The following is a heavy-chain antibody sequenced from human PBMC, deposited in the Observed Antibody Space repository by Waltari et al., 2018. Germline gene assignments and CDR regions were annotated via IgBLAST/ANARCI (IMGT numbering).Heavy chain of an antibody. CDR2: ISWDGGST. CDR1: GFTFADYA. CDR3: AKDDGSGSYYFDY. V-gene: IGHV3-43D*04. Sequence: EVQLVESGGVVVQPGGSLRLSCAASGFTFADYAMHWVRQAPGKGLEWVSLISWDGGSTYYADSVKGRFTISRDNSKNSLYLQMNSLRAEDTALYYCAKDDGSGSYYFDYWGQGTLVTVSS. J-gene: IGHJ4*02. D-gene: IGHD3-10*01.